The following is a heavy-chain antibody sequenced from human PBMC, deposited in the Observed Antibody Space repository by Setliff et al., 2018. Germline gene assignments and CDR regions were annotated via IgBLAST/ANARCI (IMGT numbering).Heavy chain of an antibody. CDR2: ISSSSSYI. V-gene: IGHV3-21*01. D-gene: IGHD1-26*01. CDR3: ARDLSGSYRVHAFDI. J-gene: IGHJ3*02. CDR1: GFTFSSYS. Sequence: PGGSLRLSCAASGFTFSSYSMNWVRQAPGKGLEWVSSISSSSSYIYYADSVKGRFTISRDNAKYSLYLQMNSLRAEDTAVYYCARDLSGSYRVHAFDIWGQGTMVTVSS.